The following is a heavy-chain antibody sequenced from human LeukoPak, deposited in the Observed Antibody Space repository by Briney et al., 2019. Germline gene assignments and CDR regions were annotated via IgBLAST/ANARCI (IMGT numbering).Heavy chain of an antibody. Sequence: GSLLHSCAASGFIVSSTYMNWVRQAPEKGLEWVSVIYRCGNTDYANSVKGRFTISRDTDKNTLSLQMNSLKVEDTAVYHCVRGDIYSSVQYLDYWGQAILVTVSS. D-gene: IGHD3-22*01. CDR2: IYRCGNT. CDR1: GFIVSSTY. V-gene: IGHV3-53*01. J-gene: IGHJ4*02. CDR3: VRGDIYSSVQYLDY.